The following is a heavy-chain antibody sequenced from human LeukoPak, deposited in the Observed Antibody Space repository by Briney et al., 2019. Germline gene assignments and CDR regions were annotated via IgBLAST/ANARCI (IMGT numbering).Heavy chain of an antibody. J-gene: IGHJ5*02. CDR3: ARVDSSSSGSGFDP. V-gene: IGHV1-8*01. Sequence: ASVKVSCKASGYTFISYDINWVRQATGQGLEWMGWMNPNTANRGYAQKFQGRVTVTTNTSISTAYMDLSSLRSEDTAVYYCARVDSSSSGSGFDPWGQGTLVTVSS. CDR2: MNPNTANR. CDR1: GYTFISYD. D-gene: IGHD6-6*01.